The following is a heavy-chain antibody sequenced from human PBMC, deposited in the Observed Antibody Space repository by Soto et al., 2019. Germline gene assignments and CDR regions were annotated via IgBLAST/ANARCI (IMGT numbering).Heavy chain of an antibody. CDR1: GYSFTSYW. V-gene: IGHV5-10-1*01. CDR2: IDPSDSYT. J-gene: IGHJ5*02. CDR3: ARERIAAAGRSWFDP. Sequence: GESLKISCKGSGYSFTSYWISWVRQMPGKGLEWMGRIDPSDSYTNYSPSFQGHVTISADKSISTAYLQWSSLKASDTAMYYCARERIAAAGRSWFDPWGQGTLVTVSS. D-gene: IGHD6-13*01.